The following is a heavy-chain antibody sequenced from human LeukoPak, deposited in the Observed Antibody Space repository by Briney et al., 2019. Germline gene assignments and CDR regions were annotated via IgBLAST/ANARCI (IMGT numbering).Heavy chain of an antibody. CDR1: GFTFSSYA. J-gene: IGHJ6*03. CDR3: AKDGSHRRLQYYYYYMDV. Sequence: GGSLRLSCAASGFTFSSYAMNWVRQAPGKGLEWVSAISGSGGSTYYADSVKGRFTISRDNSKNTLYLQMNSLRAEDTAVYYCAKDGSHRRLQYYYYYMDVWGKGTTVTVS. D-gene: IGHD5-24*01. V-gene: IGHV3-23*01. CDR2: ISGSGGST.